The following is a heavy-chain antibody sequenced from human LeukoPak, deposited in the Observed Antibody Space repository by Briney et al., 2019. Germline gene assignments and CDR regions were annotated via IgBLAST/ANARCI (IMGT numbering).Heavy chain of an antibody. Sequence: SETLSLTRTVSGASISSYYWSWIRQPPGKGLEWIGYIYYSGSTNYNPSLKSRVTISLDTSKNQFSLKLSSVIAADTAVYYCARGARGYSYGWGQGTRVTVSS. D-gene: IGHD5-18*01. V-gene: IGHV4-59*01. CDR3: ARGARGYSYG. CDR1: GASISSYY. CDR2: IYYSGST. J-gene: IGHJ4*02.